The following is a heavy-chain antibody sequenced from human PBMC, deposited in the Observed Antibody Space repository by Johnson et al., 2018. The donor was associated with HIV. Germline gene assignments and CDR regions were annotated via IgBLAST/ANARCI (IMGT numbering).Heavy chain of an antibody. CDR2: ISYDGSNK. CDR3: ARTTYSSPGAFDI. Sequence: QVQLVESGGGVVQPGRSLKLSCAASGFTFSSYAMHWVRKAPGKGLDWVAVISYDGSNKYYADSVKGRFTISRDNSKNTLYLQMNSLRAEDTAVYYCARTTYSSPGAFDIWGQGTMVTVSS. CDR1: GFTFSSYA. D-gene: IGHD6-19*01. J-gene: IGHJ3*02. V-gene: IGHV3-30-3*01.